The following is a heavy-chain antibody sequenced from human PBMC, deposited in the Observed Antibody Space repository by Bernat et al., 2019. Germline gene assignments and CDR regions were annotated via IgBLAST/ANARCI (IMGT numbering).Heavy chain of an antibody. V-gene: IGHV3-9*01. CDR1: GIIFDEYA. CDR3: ASQDI. D-gene: IGHD2-15*01. Sequence: EVQLVESGGGLVQPGRSLRLSCAASGIIFDEYAIHWARQAPGKGLEWVSGIGGNGVKKGYADSVKGRFTISRDNAKNTVYLQMNSLRPEDTALYYCASQDIWGQGTLVTVSS. CDR2: IGGNGVKK. J-gene: IGHJ1*01.